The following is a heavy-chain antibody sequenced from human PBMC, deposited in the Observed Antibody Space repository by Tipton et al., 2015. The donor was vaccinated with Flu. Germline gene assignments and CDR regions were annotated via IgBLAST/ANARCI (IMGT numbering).Heavy chain of an antibody. Sequence: LRLSCTVSGGSISSYHWSWIRQSPGKGLEWIGYISYSGSTNYNPSLKSRVTISVDTSKNQFSLKLSSVTAADTAVYYCARHRMVRGVISPYFYYGMDVWGRGTTVTVSS. J-gene: IGHJ6*02. CDR3: ARHRMVRGVISPYFYYGMDV. D-gene: IGHD3-10*01. V-gene: IGHV4-59*08. CDR2: ISYSGST. CDR1: GGSISSYH.